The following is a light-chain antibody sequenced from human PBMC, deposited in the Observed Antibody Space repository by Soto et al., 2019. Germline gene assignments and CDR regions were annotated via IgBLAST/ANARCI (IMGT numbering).Light chain of an antibody. Sequence: EIVLTQSPATLSSFPGDRVTLSCRASQAVNTRLAWYQHKPGQAPRXLIYLASNRAAGVPARFSGSGSGTDLTITISDVEPEDFAVYYCQQRSNWPRTFGQGTKVDIK. J-gene: IGKJ1*01. CDR2: LAS. CDR1: QAVNTR. CDR3: QQRSNWPRT. V-gene: IGKV3-11*01.